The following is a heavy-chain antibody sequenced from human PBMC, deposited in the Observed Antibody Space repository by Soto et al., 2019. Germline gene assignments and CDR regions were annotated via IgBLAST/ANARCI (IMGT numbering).Heavy chain of an antibody. CDR1: GYTFTGYY. V-gene: IGHV1-2*02. D-gene: IGHD2-2*01. J-gene: IGHJ6*02. CDR3: ARSRDCSSTSCYEETYYYYGMDV. CDR2: INPNSGGT. Sequence: GASVKVSCKASGYTFTGYYMHWVRQAPGQGLEWMGWINPNSGGTNYAQKFQGRVTMTRDTSISTAYMELSGLRSDDTAVYYCARSRDCSSTSCYEETYYYYGMDVWGQGTTVTVSS.